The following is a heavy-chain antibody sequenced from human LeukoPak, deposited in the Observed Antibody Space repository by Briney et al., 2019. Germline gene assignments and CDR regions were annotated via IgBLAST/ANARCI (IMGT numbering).Heavy chain of an antibody. CDR1: GFSFSSSW. CDR3: ARDRYYVPDY. D-gene: IGHD3-10*02. J-gene: IGHJ4*02. CDR2: ITSDGRTT. Sequence: QSGGSLRLSCAASGFSFSSSWMHWFRHGPGKGLVWVSRITSDGRTTIYADSVKGRFSISRDNSKNTLYLQMNSLRVDDTAVYYCARDRYYVPDYWGQGTLVTVSS. V-gene: IGHV3-74*01.